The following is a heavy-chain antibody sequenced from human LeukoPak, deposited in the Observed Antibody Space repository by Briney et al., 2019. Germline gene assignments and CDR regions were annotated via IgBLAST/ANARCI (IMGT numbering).Heavy chain of an antibody. V-gene: IGHV3-74*01. J-gene: IGHJ4*02. CDR3: ARESMELVRFDF. Sequence: PGGSLRLSCAASGFTFSSYWMHWVRQAPGKGLGWVSNINSDGRRTSYADSVKGRFTISRDNAKNTLYLQMNSLRAEDTAVYYCARESMELVRFDFWGQGTLVTVSS. CDR2: INSDGRRT. D-gene: IGHD6-13*01. CDR1: GFTFSSYW.